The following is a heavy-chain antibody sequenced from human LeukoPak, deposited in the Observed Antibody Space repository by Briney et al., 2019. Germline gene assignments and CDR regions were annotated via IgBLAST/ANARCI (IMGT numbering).Heavy chain of an antibody. Sequence: GGSLRLSCAASGFTFSSYEMNWVRQAPGKGLEWVSYISSSGSTKYYADSVKGRFTISRDNAKNSLYLQMNNLRAEDTAVYYCARHLWLSGNDYWGQGTLVTVSS. V-gene: IGHV3-48*03. D-gene: IGHD5-18*01. CDR1: GFTFSSYE. J-gene: IGHJ4*02. CDR3: ARHLWLSGNDY. CDR2: ISSSGSTK.